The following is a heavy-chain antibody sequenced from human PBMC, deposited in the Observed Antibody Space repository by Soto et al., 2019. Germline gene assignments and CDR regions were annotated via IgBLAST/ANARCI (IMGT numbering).Heavy chain of an antibody. J-gene: IGHJ4*02. CDR3: ARDKITGLFDY. D-gene: IGHD2-8*02. Sequence: SETLSLTCSVSGGSITSDNYYWGWIRQPPGKGLEWIGSIYHSGSPYYNPSLKSRITISVDTSKNQFSLKLTSVTAADTAVYYCARDKITGLFDYWGQGTLVTVSS. CDR2: IYHSGSP. CDR1: GGSITSDNYY. V-gene: IGHV4-39*07.